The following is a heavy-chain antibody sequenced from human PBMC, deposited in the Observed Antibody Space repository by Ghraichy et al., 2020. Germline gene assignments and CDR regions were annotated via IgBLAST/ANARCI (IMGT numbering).Heavy chain of an antibody. Sequence: GESLNISCAASGFTFNNVWMSWVRQAPGKGLEWVGRIKSKADGGATVFAAPVKGRFTISRDDSKNTLYLQMNSLKTEDTAVYYCMKDPYYYDSGGYYSPYNWIDPWGQGTLVTVSS. J-gene: IGHJ5*02. CDR2: IKSKADGGAT. D-gene: IGHD3-22*01. CDR1: GFTFNNVW. CDR3: MKDPYYYDSGGYYSPYNWIDP. V-gene: IGHV3-15*01.